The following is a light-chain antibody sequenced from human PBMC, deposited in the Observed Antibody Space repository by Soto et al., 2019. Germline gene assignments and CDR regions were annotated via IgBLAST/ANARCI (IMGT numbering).Light chain of an antibody. J-gene: IGKJ5*01. Sequence: EIELTQSPGTLSLSPGESATLSCLVSHTTSPKYVAWYQQRRGLAPRLLVYGASKRAAVIPDRFRGSGSGSEFSLTISGLEPEDFAVYFCQHFGSSPPVIFGQGTRPEIK. CDR3: QHFGSSPPVI. V-gene: IGKV3-20*01. CDR1: HTTSPKY. CDR2: GAS.